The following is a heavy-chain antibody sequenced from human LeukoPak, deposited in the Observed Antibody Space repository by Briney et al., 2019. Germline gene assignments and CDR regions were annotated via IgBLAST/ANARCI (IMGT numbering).Heavy chain of an antibody. CDR1: GFTFSCYS. Sequence: GGSLRLSCAASGFTFSCYSMNWVRQAPGKGLEWVSFISTSSSTIYYADSVKGRFTISRDNAKNSLYLQMNSLRDEDTAVYYCARGETSVTSYLNFWGQGTLVTVSS. D-gene: IGHD4-17*01. CDR3: ARGETSVTSYLNF. CDR2: ISTSSSTI. V-gene: IGHV3-48*02. J-gene: IGHJ4*02.